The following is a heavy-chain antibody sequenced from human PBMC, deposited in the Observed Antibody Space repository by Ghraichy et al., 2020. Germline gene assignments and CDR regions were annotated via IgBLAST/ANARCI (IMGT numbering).Heavy chain of an antibody. Sequence: GRSLRLSCAASGFTFSSYGIHWVRQAPGKGLEWVTVISNDGSKKHYADSVKGRFTISRDNSKNTLYLQMNSLRAEDTAVYYCAKGPSGYLGYFDYWGQGTLVTVSS. D-gene: IGHD3-3*01. V-gene: IGHV3-30*18. CDR2: ISNDGSKK. CDR1: GFTFSSYG. CDR3: AKGPSGYLGYFDY. J-gene: IGHJ4*02.